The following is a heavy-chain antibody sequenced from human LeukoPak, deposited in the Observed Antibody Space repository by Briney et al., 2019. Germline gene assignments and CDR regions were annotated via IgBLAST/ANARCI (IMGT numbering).Heavy chain of an antibody. CDR1: GFTFDDYA. V-gene: IGHV3-43D*03. CDR2: ISWDGGST. CDR3: AKEEDYDFWSGYHP. D-gene: IGHD3-3*01. Sequence: GGSLRLSCAASGFTFDDYAMHWVRQAPGKGLGWVSLISWDGGSTYYADSVKGRFTISRDNSKNTLYLQMNSLRAEDTAVYYCAKEEDYDFWSGYHPWGQGTLVTVSS. J-gene: IGHJ5*02.